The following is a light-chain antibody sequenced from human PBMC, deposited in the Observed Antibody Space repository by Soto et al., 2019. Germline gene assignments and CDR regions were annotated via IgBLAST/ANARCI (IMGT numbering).Light chain of an antibody. CDR2: KAS. V-gene: IGKV2-30*01. J-gene: IGKJ1*01. CDR1: QSLEYSDGNSY. CDR3: MQGTHWPWT. Sequence: EVVMTQSPLSLPVTLGQPASISCRSSQSLEYSDGNSYVNWFQQRPGQSPRRLIYKASNRDSGVTDRFSGSGSGTDFTLKISRVEAEDVGTYYCMQGTHWPWTFGQGTKVDIK.